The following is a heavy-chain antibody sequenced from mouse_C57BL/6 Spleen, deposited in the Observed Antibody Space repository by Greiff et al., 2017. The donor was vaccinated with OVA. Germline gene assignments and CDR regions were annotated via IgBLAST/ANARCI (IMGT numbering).Heavy chain of an antibody. V-gene: IGHV1-61*01. CDR2: IYPSDSET. J-gene: IGHJ1*03. D-gene: IGHD2-3*01. Sequence: VKLQQPGAELVRPGSSVKLSCKASGYTFTSYWMDWVKQRPGQGLEWIGNIYPSDSETHYNQKFKDKATLTVDKSSSTAYMQLSSLTSEDSAVYYCARRWLLLSYWYFDVWGTGTTVTVSA. CDR1: GYTFTSYW. CDR3: ARRWLLLSYWYFDV.